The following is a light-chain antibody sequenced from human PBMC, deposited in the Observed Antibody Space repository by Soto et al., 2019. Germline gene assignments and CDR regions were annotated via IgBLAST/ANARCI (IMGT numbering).Light chain of an antibody. CDR1: QSLVYSANNKNY. CDR2: WAS. V-gene: IGKV4-1*01. CDR3: QQYVAPLLT. J-gene: IGKJ1*01. Sequence: DIVMTQSPDSLAVSLGERATINCKSSQSLVYSANNKNYLAWYQQKPGQPPKLLIYWASVRESGVPDRFRGSGAGTDFTLTISSLQAEDVAVYYCQQYVAPLLTFGQGTKVEV.